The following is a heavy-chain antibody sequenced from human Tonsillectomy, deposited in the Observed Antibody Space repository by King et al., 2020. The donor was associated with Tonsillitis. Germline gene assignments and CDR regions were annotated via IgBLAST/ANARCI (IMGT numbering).Heavy chain of an antibody. V-gene: IGHV5-51*01. CDR2: LFSGDSYT. D-gene: IGHD2-15*01. CDR3: ARHEVAGDDY. Sequence: QLVQSGAEVKKPGESLKSSCKGSGYSFTSYWIGWGRQMPGKSLEWMGILFSGDSYTRYSPSFQGQVTISADKSISTAYLQWSSLKASDTAMYYCARHEVAGDDYWGQGTLVTVSS. J-gene: IGHJ4*02. CDR1: GYSFTSYW.